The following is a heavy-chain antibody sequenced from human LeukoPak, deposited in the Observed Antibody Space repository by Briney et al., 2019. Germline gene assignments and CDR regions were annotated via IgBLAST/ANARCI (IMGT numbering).Heavy chain of an antibody. Sequence: SETLSLTCTVSGGSISSYYWSWIRLPPGKGLEWIGNVHHRGGTYYSPSLKSRVTLSLDTSNNQFSLKLKSVTAADTAVYYCARASDTAMVFFFDYWGQGIMVTVSS. CDR2: VHHRGGT. J-gene: IGHJ4*02. V-gene: IGHV4-59*04. D-gene: IGHD5-18*01. CDR3: ARASDTAMVFFFDY. CDR1: GGSISSYY.